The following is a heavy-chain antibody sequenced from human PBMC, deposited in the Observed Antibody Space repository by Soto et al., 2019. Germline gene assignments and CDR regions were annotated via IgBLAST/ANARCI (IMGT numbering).Heavy chain of an antibody. CDR1: GYTFTNYG. CDR2: ISANNGNT. V-gene: IGHV1-18*01. D-gene: IGHD1-26*01. Sequence: QVQLVQSGAEVKKPGASVKVSCKASGYTFTNYGISWVRQAPGQGLEWMGWISANNGNTNYAQKLTGRVTMTTDTPTSTADMELRSLRSDDTAVYYCARDRGSSALDYWGQGTLVTVSS. CDR3: ARDRGSSALDY. J-gene: IGHJ4*02.